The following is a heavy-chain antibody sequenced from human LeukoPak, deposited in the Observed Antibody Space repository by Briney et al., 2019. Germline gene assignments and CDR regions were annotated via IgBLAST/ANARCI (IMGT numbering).Heavy chain of an antibody. CDR1: GFPFSSYW. CDR3: AKGLGLLSYYGMDV. CDR2: IKQDGSKK. Sequence: GGSLRLSCVASGFPFSSYWMTWVRQAPGKGLEWVANIKQDGSKKSYVDSVKGRFTISRDNSKNTLYLQMNSLRAEDTAVYYCAKGLGLLSYYGMDVWGQGTTVTVSS. V-gene: IGHV3-7*03. D-gene: IGHD3-9*01. J-gene: IGHJ6*02.